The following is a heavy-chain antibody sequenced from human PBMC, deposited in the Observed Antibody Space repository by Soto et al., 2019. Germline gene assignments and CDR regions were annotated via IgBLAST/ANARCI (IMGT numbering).Heavy chain of an antibody. CDR1: GFTFTSYY. CDR2: INPAGGTT. J-gene: IGHJ6*03. CDR3: AMRSTEGAYYYMDV. D-gene: IGHD2-2*01. Sequence: QVQLVQSGTEVKKPGASVKVSCKASGFTFTSYYMHWVRQAPGQGLEWMGIINPAGGTTTYAQSFQGRVTMTRDTSTSTVYMELSSLRSEDTAVYYCAMRSTEGAYYYMDVWGKGPRSPSP. V-gene: IGHV1-46*03.